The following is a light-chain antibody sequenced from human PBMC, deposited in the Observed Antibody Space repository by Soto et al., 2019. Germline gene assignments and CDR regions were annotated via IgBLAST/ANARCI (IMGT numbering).Light chain of an antibody. V-gene: IGLV2-23*01. CDR1: SSDVGSYNL. CDR3: CSHTGSPV. J-gene: IGLJ2*01. CDR2: EDT. Sequence: QSALTQPASVSGSPGQSITISCTGTSSDVGSYNLVSWYQQHPGKAPKLMIYEDTKRPSGVSNRFSGSKSDNTASLTISGLQAEDEADYYCCSHTGSPVFGGGTQLTVL.